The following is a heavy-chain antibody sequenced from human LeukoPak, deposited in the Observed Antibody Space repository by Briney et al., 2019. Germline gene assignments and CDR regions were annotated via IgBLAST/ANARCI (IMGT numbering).Heavy chain of an antibody. CDR1: GGSISSHY. CDR2: IYYSGST. J-gene: IGHJ4*02. V-gene: IGHV4-59*11. Sequence: SETLSLTCTVSGGSISSHYWSWIRKPPGKGLEWIGYIYYSGSTNYNPSLKSRVTISVDTSKNQFSLKLSSVTAADTAVYYCARRYCSSTSCYVDYWGQGTLVTVSS. D-gene: IGHD2-2*01. CDR3: ARRYCSSTSCYVDY.